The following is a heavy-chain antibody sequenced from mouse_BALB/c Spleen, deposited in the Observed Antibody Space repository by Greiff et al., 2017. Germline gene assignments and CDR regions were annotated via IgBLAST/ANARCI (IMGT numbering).Heavy chain of an antibody. V-gene: IGHV5-9-4*01. CDR1: GFTFSSYA. CDR3: ARDGTTVVEDAMDY. Sequence: EVQLVESGGGLVKPGGSLKLSCAASGFTFSSYAMSWVRQSPEKRLEWVAEISSGGSYTYYPDTVTGRFTISRDNAKNTLYLEMSSLRSEDTAMYYCARDGTTVVEDAMDYWGQGTSVTVSS. J-gene: IGHJ4*01. CDR2: ISSGGSYT. D-gene: IGHD1-1*01.